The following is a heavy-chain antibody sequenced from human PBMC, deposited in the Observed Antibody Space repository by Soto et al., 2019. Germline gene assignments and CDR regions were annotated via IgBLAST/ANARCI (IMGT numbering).Heavy chain of an antibody. CDR1: GFTFSSYA. J-gene: IGHJ6*02. CDR2: ISGSGGST. V-gene: IGHV3-23*01. Sequence: GGSLRLSCAASGFTFSSYAMSWVRQAPGKGLEWVSAISGSGGSTYYADSVKGRFTISRDNSKNTLYLQMNSLSAEDTAVYYCAKDPTRNYYYYYGMDVWGQGTTVTVSS. CDR3: AKDPTRNYYYYYGMDV.